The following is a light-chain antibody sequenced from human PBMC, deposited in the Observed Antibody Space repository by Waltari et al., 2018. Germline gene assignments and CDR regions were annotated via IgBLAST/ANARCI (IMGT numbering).Light chain of an antibody. CDR2: DAS. Sequence: EMVLTQSPATLSLSPGERATLSCRASQSVSRYLAWYQQKPGQAPRLLIYDASNRATGIPAKFSGSGSGTDFTLTISRLQPEDSAVYYCQQRSNWLTFGGGTKVEIK. J-gene: IGKJ4*01. CDR1: QSVSRY. CDR3: QQRSNWLT. V-gene: IGKV3-11*01.